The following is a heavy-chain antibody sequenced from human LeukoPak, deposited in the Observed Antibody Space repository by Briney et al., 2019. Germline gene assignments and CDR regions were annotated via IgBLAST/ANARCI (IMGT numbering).Heavy chain of an antibody. CDR3: ARARGGTVTTCPFDY. D-gene: IGHD4-17*01. CDR1: GGSISSCGYY. CDR2: IYYSGST. Sequence: SQTLSLTCTVSGGSISSCGYYWSWIRQHPGKGLDWIGYIYYSGSTYYNPSLTSQVTISVDTSKNQFSLKLSSVTAADTAVYYCARARGGTVTTCPFDYWGQGTLVTVSS. J-gene: IGHJ4*02. V-gene: IGHV4-31*01.